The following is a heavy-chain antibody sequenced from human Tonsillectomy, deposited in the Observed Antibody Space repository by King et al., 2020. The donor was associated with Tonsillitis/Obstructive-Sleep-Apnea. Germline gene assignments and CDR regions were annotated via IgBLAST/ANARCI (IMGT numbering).Heavy chain of an antibody. D-gene: IGHD2/OR15-2a*01. Sequence: VQLQESGPGLVKPSETLSLTCTVSGGSISSYYWSWIRQPPGKGLEWIGYIYYSGSTNYNPSLKSRVTISVDTSKNQFSLKLSSVTAADTAVYYCARHNKTPSGWFDPWGQGTLVTVSS. CDR3: ARHNKTPSGWFDP. CDR1: GGSISSYY. V-gene: IGHV4-59*08. CDR2: IYYSGST. J-gene: IGHJ5*02.